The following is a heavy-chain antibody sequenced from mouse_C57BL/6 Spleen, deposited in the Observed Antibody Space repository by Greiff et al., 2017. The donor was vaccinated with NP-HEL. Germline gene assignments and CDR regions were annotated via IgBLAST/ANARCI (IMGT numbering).Heavy chain of an antibody. J-gene: IGHJ2*01. D-gene: IGHD1-1*01. CDR2: ISSGGSYT. CDR3: ARREVVAPLDD. CDR1: GFTFSSYG. V-gene: IGHV5-6*02. Sequence: EVKLVESGGDLVKPGGSLKLSCAASGFTFSSYGMSWVRQTPDKRLEWVATISSGGSYTYYPDSVKGRFTISRDNAKNTLYLQMSSLKSEDTAMYYCARREVVAPLDDWGKGTTLTVSS.